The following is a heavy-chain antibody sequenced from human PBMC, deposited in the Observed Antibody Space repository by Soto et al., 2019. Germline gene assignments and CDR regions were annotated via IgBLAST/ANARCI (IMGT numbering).Heavy chain of an antibody. CDR1: GYTFTGYY. Sequence: AASVKVSCKASGYTFTGYYMHWVRQAPGQGLERMGWINPNSGGTNYAQKFQGWVTMTRDTSISTAYMELSRLRSDDTAVYYCARGFWSGYFNLPMDVWGKGTTVTAPQ. V-gene: IGHV1-2*04. CDR3: ARGFWSGYFNLPMDV. CDR2: INPNSGGT. D-gene: IGHD3-3*01. J-gene: IGHJ6*04.